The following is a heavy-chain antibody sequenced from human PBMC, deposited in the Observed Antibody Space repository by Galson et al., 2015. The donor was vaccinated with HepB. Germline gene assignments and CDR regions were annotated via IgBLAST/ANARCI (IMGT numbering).Heavy chain of an antibody. D-gene: IGHD3-22*01. Sequence: SLRLSCAASGFSFSDYYMSWIRQAPGKGLEWVSYVSISGSTIYYGDSVKGRFTVSRDNAENSLSLQMNNLRVEDTAIYYCARVSAMKVVGITPCFYYWGQGALVTVSS. CDR3: ARVSAMKVVGITPCFYY. V-gene: IGHV3-11*01. J-gene: IGHJ4*02. CDR2: VSISGSTI. CDR1: GFSFSDYY.